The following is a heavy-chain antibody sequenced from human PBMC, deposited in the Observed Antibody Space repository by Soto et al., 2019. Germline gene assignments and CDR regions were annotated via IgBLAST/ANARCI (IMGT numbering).Heavy chain of an antibody. J-gene: IGHJ6*02. V-gene: IGHV1-2*04. CDR3: ARNPTVTPVRGYYGMDV. CDR2: INPNSGGT. D-gene: IGHD4-17*01. CDR1: GYTFTGYY. Sequence: ASVKVSCKASGYTFTGYYMHWVRQAPGQGLEWMGWINPNSGGTNYAQKFQGWVTMTRDTSISTAYMELSRLRSDDTAVYYCARNPTVTPVRGYYGMDVWGQGTTVTVSS.